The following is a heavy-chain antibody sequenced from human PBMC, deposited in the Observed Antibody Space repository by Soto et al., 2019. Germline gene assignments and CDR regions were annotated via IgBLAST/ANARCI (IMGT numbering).Heavy chain of an antibody. CDR3: AKDRVSWYASYYFDY. CDR2: ISYDGSNK. V-gene: IGHV3-30*18. J-gene: IGHJ4*02. CDR1: GFTFSSYG. D-gene: IGHD6-13*01. Sequence: GGSLRLSCAASGFTFSSYGMHWVRQAPGKGLEWVAVISYDGSNKYYAYSVKGRFTIYRDNSKNTLYLQMNSLRAEDTAVYYCAKDRVSWYASYYFDYWGQGTLVTVSS.